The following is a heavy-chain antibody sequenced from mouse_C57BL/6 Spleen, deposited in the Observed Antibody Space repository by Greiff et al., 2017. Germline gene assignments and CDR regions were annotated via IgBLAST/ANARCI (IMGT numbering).Heavy chain of an antibody. D-gene: IGHD2-3*01. CDR3: ASLVDGYRAY. CDR2: ILPGSGST. Sequence: VQRVESGAELMKPGASVKLSCKATGYTFTGYWIEWVKQRPGHGLEWIGEILPGSGSTNYNEKFQGKATFTADTSSNKAYMHLSSLTTEDSAIYYCASLVDGYRAYWGQGTLVTVSA. J-gene: IGHJ3*01. CDR1: GYTFTGYW. V-gene: IGHV1-9*01.